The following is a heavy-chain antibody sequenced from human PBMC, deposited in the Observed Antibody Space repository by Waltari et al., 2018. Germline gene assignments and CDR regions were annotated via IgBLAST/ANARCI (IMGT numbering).Heavy chain of an antibody. CDR3: ARDSRGGLFFDY. J-gene: IGHJ4*02. Sequence: EVQLVESGGGFIQSGGSLRLSCAASGFTVSSNYMSWVRQAPGKGLDGVSVIFSDGRTYYADSVKGRFTISRDNSKNTLYLQINSLRAEDTAVYYCARDSRGGLFFDYWGQGTLVTVSS. CDR1: GFTVSSNY. CDR2: IFSDGRT. V-gene: IGHV3-53*01.